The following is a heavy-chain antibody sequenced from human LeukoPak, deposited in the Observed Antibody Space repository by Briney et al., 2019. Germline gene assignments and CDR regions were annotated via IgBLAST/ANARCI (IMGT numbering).Heavy chain of an antibody. V-gene: IGHV1-69*06. J-gene: IGHJ4*02. Sequence: ASVKVSCKASGYTFTGDYMHWVRQAPGHVLEWTGGIIPVFGTANYAQKFQGRVTITADKSTSTAYMELSSLRSEDTAVYYCARSRYYYDSSGYSNSFDYWGQGTLVTVSS. CDR2: IIPVFGTA. CDR1: GYTFTGDY. D-gene: IGHD3-22*01. CDR3: ARSRYYYDSSGYSNSFDY.